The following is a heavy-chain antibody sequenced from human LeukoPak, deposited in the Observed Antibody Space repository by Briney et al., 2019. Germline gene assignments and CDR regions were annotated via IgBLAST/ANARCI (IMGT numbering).Heavy chain of an antibody. D-gene: IGHD3-10*01. CDR2: ISGSGGST. CDR1: GFTFSSYG. V-gene: IGHV3-23*01. Sequence: PGGSLRLSCAASGFTFSSYGMSWVRQAPGKGLEWVSAISGSGGSTYYADSVKGRFTISRDNSKNTLYLQMTSLRAEDTAVYYCAKGLGSGSYSWGFDYWGQGTLVTVSS. CDR3: AKGLGSGSYSWGFDY. J-gene: IGHJ4*02.